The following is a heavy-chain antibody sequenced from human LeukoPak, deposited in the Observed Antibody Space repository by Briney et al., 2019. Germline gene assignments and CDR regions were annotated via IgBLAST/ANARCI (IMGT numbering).Heavy chain of an antibody. J-gene: IGHJ4*02. CDR1: GGSISSTNW. Sequence: KASETLSLTCCVSGGSISSTNWWSWVRQPPGQGLEWIGEVSLTGETNYNPSLNGRVTMSLDGSRNQLSLTLTSVTAADTAIYYCSRDSGAFCPFGYWGQGTLVIVPP. CDR2: VSLTGET. CDR3: SRDSGAFCPFGY. D-gene: IGHD1-26*01. V-gene: IGHV4-4*02.